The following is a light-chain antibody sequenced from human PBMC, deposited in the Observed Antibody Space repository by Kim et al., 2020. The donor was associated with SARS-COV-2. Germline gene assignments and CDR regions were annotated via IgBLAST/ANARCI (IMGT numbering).Light chain of an antibody. V-gene: IGKV3-20*01. CDR1: QTISGNY. J-gene: IGKJ1*01. CDR3: QQYGGSPWT. CDR2: GAS. Sequence: SPGESTPLSCTASQTISGNYLAWYQQTPGQAPRVLIHGASSRATGIPDRFSGSGSGTDFTLTISRLEPEDFAVYYCQQYGGSPWTFGHGTKVDIK.